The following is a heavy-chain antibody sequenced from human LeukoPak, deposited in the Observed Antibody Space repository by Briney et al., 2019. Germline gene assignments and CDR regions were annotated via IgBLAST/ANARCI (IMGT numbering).Heavy chain of an antibody. J-gene: IGHJ2*01. CDR1: GGSISSSSYY. Sequence: PSETLSLTCTVSGGSISSSSYYWGWIRQPPGKGLEWIGSIYYSGSTYYNPSLKSRVTISVDTSKNQFSLKLSSVTAADTAVYYCARGPYYDSSGYYSYWYFDLWGRGTLVTVSS. CDR2: IYYSGST. V-gene: IGHV4-39*07. CDR3: ARGPYYDSSGYYSYWYFDL. D-gene: IGHD3-22*01.